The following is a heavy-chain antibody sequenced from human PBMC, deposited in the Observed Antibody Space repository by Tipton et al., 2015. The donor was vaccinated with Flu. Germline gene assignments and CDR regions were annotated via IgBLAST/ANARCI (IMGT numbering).Heavy chain of an antibody. CDR1: GFTFSDDY. V-gene: IGHV4-38-2*01. D-gene: IGHD4-11*01. Sequence: QLVQSGGGLVKPGGYLRLSCAASGFTFSDDYMSWIRQPPGKGLEWIGNIHRSGSTYYNPSLRSRVTIAVDRPKNQFSLRLTSVTAADTAVYYCARRDYSNYVSEPKNWFDPWGQGTLVIVSS. CDR2: IHRSGST. J-gene: IGHJ5*02. CDR3: ARRDYSNYVSEPKNWFDP.